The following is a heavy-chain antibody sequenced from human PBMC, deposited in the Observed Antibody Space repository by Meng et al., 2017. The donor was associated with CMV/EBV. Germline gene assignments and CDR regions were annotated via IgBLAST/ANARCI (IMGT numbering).Heavy chain of an antibody. Sequence: ASVKVSCKASGYTFTSYGISWVRQAPGQGLEWMGWISAYNGNTNYAQKLQGRVTMTTDTSTSTAYMELRSPRSDDTAVYYCARGRYDFWSGYYTGTDYWGQGTLVTVSS. D-gene: IGHD3-3*01. CDR3: ARGRYDFWSGYYTGTDY. CDR1: GYTFTSYG. J-gene: IGHJ4*02. V-gene: IGHV1-18*01. CDR2: ISAYNGNT.